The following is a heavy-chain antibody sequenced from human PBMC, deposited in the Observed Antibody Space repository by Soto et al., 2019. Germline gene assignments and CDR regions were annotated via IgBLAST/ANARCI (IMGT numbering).Heavy chain of an antibody. D-gene: IGHD3-22*01. Sequence: GASVKVSWKASGGTFSSYTISWVRQAPGQGLEWMGRIIPILGIANYAQKFQGRVTITADKSTSTAYMELSSLRSEDTAVYYCARAPDSSGYYHEFDYWGQGTLVTVSS. CDR2: IIPILGIA. CDR1: GGTFSSYT. V-gene: IGHV1-69*02. J-gene: IGHJ4*02. CDR3: ARAPDSSGYYHEFDY.